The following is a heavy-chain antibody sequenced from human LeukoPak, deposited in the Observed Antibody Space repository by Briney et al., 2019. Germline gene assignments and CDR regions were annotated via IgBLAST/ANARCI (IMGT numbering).Heavy chain of an antibody. D-gene: IGHD2-21*02. CDR1: GFTVSSNY. CDR2: IYSGGST. CDR3: ARYRVTYGMDV. V-gene: IGHV3-66*01. J-gene: IGHJ6*02. Sequence: GGSLRLSCAASGFTVSSNYMSWVRQAPGKGLEWVPVIYSGGSTYYADSVKGRFTISRDNSKNTLYLQMNSLRAEDTAVYYCARYRVTYGMDVWGQGTTVTVSS.